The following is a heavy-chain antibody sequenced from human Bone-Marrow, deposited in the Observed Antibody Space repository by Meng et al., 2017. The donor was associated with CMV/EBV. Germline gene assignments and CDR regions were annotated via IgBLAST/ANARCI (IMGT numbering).Heavy chain of an antibody. V-gene: IGHV4-38-2*02. J-gene: IGHJ5*02. Sequence: SETLSLTCTVSGYSISSGYYWGWIRQPPGKGLEWIGNIYHSGSTYYNPSLKSRVTISVDTSKNQFSLKLSSVTAADTAVYYCARGGRYAGFDPWGQGPLVTFSS. CDR3: ARGGRYAGFDP. CDR2: IYHSGST. D-gene: IGHD1-1*01. CDR1: GYSISSGYY.